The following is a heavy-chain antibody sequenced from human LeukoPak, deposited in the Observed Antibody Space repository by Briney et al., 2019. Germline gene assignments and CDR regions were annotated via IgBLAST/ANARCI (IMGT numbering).Heavy chain of an antibody. CDR2: ISSSSSYI. Sequence: GGSLRLSRAASGLTVTSNYMSWVPPAPGKGLVCVSSISSSSSYIYYADSVKGRFTISRDNAKNSLYLQMNSLRAEDTAVYYCARDNGDYASYDYWGQGTLVTVSS. J-gene: IGHJ4*02. CDR1: GLTVTSNY. CDR3: ARDNGDYASYDY. D-gene: IGHD4-17*01. V-gene: IGHV3-21*01.